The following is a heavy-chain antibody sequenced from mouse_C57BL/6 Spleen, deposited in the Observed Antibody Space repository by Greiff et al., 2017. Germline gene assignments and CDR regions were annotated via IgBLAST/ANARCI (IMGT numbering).Heavy chain of an antibody. CDR1: GYTFTSYW. V-gene: IGHV1-69*01. Sequence: QVQLQQPGAELVMPGASVKLSCKASGYTFTSYWMHWVKQRPGQGLEWIGEIDPSDSYTNYNQKFKGKSTLTVDKSSSTAYMQLTSLTSAVYAVDYCAKGGNSAWFAYWGQGTLVTVSA. CDR2: IDPSDSYT. CDR3: AKGGNSAWFAY. D-gene: IGHD2-1*01. J-gene: IGHJ3*01.